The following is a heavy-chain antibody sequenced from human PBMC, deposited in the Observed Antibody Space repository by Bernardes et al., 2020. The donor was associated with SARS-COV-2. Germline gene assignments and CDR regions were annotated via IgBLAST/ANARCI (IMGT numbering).Heavy chain of an antibody. D-gene: IGHD2-2*01. V-gene: IGHV3-30*04. CDR1: GFTFSSYA. CDR3: AKVGYCSSTLCYYYMDV. J-gene: IGHJ6*03. CDR2: ISYDGSNK. Sequence: LRLSCAASGFTFSSYAMHWVRQAPGKGLEWVAVISYDGSNKYYADSVKGRFTISRDNSKNTLYLQMNSLRAEDTAVYYCAKVGYCSSTLCYYYMDVWGKGTTVTVSS.